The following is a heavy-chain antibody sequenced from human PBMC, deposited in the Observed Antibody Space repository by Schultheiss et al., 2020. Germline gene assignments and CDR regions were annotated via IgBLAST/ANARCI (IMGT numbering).Heavy chain of an antibody. D-gene: IGHD6-19*01. CDR2: ISYDGSNK. J-gene: IGHJ4*02. CDR3: AKDTGKSQQWLSPEYFDY. Sequence: GGSLRLSCAASGFTFSSYGMHWVRQAPGKGLEWVAVISYDGSNKYYADSVKGRFTISRDNSKNTLYLQMNSLRAEDTAVYYCAKDTGKSQQWLSPEYFDYWGQGTLVTVSS. V-gene: IGHV3-33*05. CDR1: GFTFSSYG.